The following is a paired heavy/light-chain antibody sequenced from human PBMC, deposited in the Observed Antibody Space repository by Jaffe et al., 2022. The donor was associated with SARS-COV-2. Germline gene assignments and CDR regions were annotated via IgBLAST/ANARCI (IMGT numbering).Light chain of an antibody. CDR1: SSNIGAGYD. V-gene: IGLV1-40*01. Sequence: QSVLTQPPSVSGAPGQRVTISCTGSSSNIGAGYDVHWYQQLPGTAPKLLIYGNSNRPSGVPDRFSGSKSGTSASLAITGLQAEDEADYYCQSYDSSLSGLVVFGGGTKLTVL. CDR3: QSYDSSLSGLVV. CDR2: GNS. J-gene: IGLJ2*01.
Heavy chain of an antibody. V-gene: IGHV4-59*08. CDR2: IYYSGST. J-gene: IGHJ6*02. CDR3: ARHLGDGDYPFGGDYYYGMDV. Sequence: QVQLQESGPGLVKPSETLSLTCTVSGGSISSYYWSWIRQPPGKGLEWIGYIYYSGSTNYNPSLKSRVTISVDTSKNQFSLKLSSVTAADTAVYYCARHLGDGDYPFGGDYYYGMDVWGQGTTVTVSS. D-gene: IGHD4-17*01. CDR1: GGSISSYY.